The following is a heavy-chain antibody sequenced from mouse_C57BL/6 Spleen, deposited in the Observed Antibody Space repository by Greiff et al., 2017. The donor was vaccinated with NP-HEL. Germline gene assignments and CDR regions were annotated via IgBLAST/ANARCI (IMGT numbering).Heavy chain of an antibody. CDR1: GYSFTDYN. V-gene: IGHV1-39*01. Sequence: VQLQQPGAELVKPGASVKISCKASGYSFTDYNMNWVKQSNGKSLEWIGVINPNYGTTSYNQKFKGKATLTVDQSSSTAYMQLNSLTSEDSAVYYCAREGAYDYDGYYFDYWGQGTTLTVSS. D-gene: IGHD2-4*01. CDR3: AREGAYDYDGYYFDY. CDR2: INPNYGTT. J-gene: IGHJ2*01.